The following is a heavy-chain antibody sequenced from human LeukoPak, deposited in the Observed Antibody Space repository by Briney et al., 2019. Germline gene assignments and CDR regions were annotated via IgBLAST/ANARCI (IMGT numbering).Heavy chain of an antibody. CDR1: GGSFSGYY. CDR3: AREPNCGYEMYYFDY. Sequence: SETLSLTCAVYGGSFSGYYWSWIRQPPGKGLEWIGEINHSGSTNYNPSLKSRVTISVDTSKNQFSLKLSSVTAADTAVYYCAREPNCGYEMYYFDYWGQGTLVTVSS. D-gene: IGHD5-12*01. CDR2: INHSGST. J-gene: IGHJ4*02. V-gene: IGHV4-34*01.